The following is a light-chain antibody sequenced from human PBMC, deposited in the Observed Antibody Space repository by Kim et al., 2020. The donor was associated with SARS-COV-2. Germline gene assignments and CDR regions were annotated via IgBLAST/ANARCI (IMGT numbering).Light chain of an antibody. V-gene: IGLV1-40*01. Sequence: RVTISCTGSSSNHGADYDVHWYQYLPGTVPKLLIYSNSNRPSGVPDRFSASKSGTSASLAITGLQAEDEADYYCQSYDSSLSGWVFGGGTQLTVL. CDR1: SSNHGADYD. J-gene: IGLJ3*02. CDR3: QSYDSSLSGWV. CDR2: SNS.